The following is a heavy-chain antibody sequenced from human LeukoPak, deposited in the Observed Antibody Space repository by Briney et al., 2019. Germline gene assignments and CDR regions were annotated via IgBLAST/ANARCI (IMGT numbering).Heavy chain of an antibody. CDR2: ISAYNGNT. J-gene: IGHJ4*02. CDR3: ARSRYDYVWGSYRPGYFDY. CDR1: GYTFTSYG. V-gene: IGHV1-18*01. D-gene: IGHD3-16*02. Sequence: ASVKVSCKASGYTFTSYGISWVRQAPGQGLEWMGWISAYNGNTNYAQKLQGRVTMTTDTSTSTAYMELRSLRSDDTAVYYCARSRYDYVWGSYRPGYFDYWGRGTLVTVSS.